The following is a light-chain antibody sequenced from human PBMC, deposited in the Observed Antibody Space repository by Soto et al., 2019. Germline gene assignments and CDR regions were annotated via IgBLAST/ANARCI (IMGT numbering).Light chain of an antibody. Sequence: IVMTQSPGTFSVFPGDTVTFCWRASQSVSGYLDWFHQKPGQAPRLVLLRIFTRAIGVPARFSGSGSETEFTLTISGLQSEDSGVYYCLQHYSWPWTFGQGTKVDIK. CDR2: RIF. CDR1: QSVSGY. J-gene: IGKJ1*01. CDR3: LQHYSWPWT. V-gene: IGKV3-15*01.